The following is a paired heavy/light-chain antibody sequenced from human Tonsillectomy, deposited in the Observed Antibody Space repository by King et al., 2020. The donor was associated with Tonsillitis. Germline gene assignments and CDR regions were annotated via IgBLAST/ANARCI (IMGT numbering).Light chain of an antibody. CDR3: QSADSSGTYVV. V-gene: IGLV3-25*02. CDR2: TDS. CDR1: ALPKQY. J-gene: IGLJ2*01. Sequence: SYELTQPPSVSVSPGQTARITCSGDALPKQYAYWYQQKPGQAPVLVIYTDSERPSGIPERFSGSSSGTTVTLTISGVQAEDEADYYCQSADSSGTYVVFGGGTKLTVL.
Heavy chain of an antibody. CDR2: ISTSSSTM. J-gene: IGHJ2*01. CDR3: ARLAAAGMGYFDL. CDR1: GFTFSSYS. D-gene: IGHD6-13*01. V-gene: IGHV3-48*01. Sequence: EVQLVESGGGLVQPGGSLRLSCAASGFTFSSYSMNWVRQAPGKGLEWVSYISTSSSTMYYADSVKGRFTISRDNAKNSLYLQMNSLRAEDTAVYYCARLAAAGMGYFDLWGRGTLVTVSS.